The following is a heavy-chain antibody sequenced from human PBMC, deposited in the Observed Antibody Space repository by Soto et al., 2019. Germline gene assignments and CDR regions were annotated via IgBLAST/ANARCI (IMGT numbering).Heavy chain of an antibody. V-gene: IGHV1-18*01. J-gene: IGHJ4*02. CDR2: ITPYNGNT. CDR3: ARDTSFYFDY. D-gene: IGHD2-2*01. CDR1: QYTFITYG. Sequence: GAAVKVSCKASQYTFITYGITWVRQAPGQGLEWVGWITPYNGNTNHGQNFQGRVTMTADTSTSTAYMELGSLTTDDTAVYYCARDTSFYFDYWGQGTRVTVSS.